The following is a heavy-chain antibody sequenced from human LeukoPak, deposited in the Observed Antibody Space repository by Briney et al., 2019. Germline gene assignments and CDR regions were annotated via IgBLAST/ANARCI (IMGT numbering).Heavy chain of an antibody. CDR1: GFTFSSYS. V-gene: IGHV3-21*01. CDR3: ARDLGYCSGGSCYGGADY. J-gene: IGHJ4*02. CDR2: ITSDSRGI. Sequence: GGSLRLSCAASGFTFSSYSMNWVRQAPGKGLEWVSGITSDSRGIYYADSVKGRFTIYRDNSKMTLYLQMDSLGVEDTAVYYCARDLGYCSGGSCYGGADYWGQGTLVTVSS. D-gene: IGHD2-15*01.